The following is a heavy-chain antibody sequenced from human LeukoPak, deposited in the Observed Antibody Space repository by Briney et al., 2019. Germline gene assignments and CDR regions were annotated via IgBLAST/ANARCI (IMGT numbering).Heavy chain of an antibody. J-gene: IGHJ3*02. CDR3: AKGLFVGATDHDAFDI. D-gene: IGHD1-26*01. CDR1: GFTFDDYA. V-gene: IGHV3-9*01. CDR2: ISWNSGSI. Sequence: PGRSLRLSCAASGFTFDDYAMHWVRQAPGKGLEWASGISWNSGSIGYADSVKGRFTISRDNVKNSLYLQMNSLRAEDTALYYCAKGLFVGATDHDAFDIWGQGTMVTVSS.